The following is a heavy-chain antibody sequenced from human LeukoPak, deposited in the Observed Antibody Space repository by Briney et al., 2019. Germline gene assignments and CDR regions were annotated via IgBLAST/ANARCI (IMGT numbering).Heavy chain of an antibody. Sequence: SETLSHTCTVSGGSISSSSFYWGWIRQPPGKGLEWIGSIYYSGSTYYNPSLKSRVTISIDTSKNQFSLKLSSVTAADTAVYYCARREGSYYYYMDVWGKGTTVTISS. CDR1: GGSISSSSFY. J-gene: IGHJ6*03. D-gene: IGHD3-10*01. CDR3: ARREGSYYYYMDV. V-gene: IGHV4-39*01. CDR2: IYYSGST.